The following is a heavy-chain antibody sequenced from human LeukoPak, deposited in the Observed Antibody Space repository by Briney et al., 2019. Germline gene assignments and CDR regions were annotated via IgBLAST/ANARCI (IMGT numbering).Heavy chain of an antibody. Sequence: GGSLRLSCAASGFTFSSYSMNWVRQAPGKGLEWVGFIRSKAYGGTTEYAASVKGRFTISRDDSKSIAYLQMNSLKTEDTAVYYCTRAWELSDYWGQGTLVTVSS. D-gene: IGHD3-16*02. J-gene: IGHJ4*02. CDR2: IRSKAYGGTT. CDR1: GFTFSSYS. CDR3: TRAWELSDY. V-gene: IGHV3-49*04.